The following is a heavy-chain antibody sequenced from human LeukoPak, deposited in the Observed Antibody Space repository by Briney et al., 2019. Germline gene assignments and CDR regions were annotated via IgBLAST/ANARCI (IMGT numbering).Heavy chain of an antibody. J-gene: IGHJ4*02. Sequence: GGSLRLSCAASGFTFSSHAMHWVRQAPGKGLEWVAVISYDGSNKYYADSVKGRFTISRDNSKNTLYLQMNSLRAEDTAVYYCARDLIGWGQGTLVTVSS. CDR3: ARDLIG. V-gene: IGHV3-30-3*01. CDR1: GFTFSSHA. CDR2: ISYDGSNK. D-gene: IGHD2-15*01.